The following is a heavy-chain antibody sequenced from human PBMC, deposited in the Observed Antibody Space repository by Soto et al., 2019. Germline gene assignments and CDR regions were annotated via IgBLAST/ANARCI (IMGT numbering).Heavy chain of an antibody. V-gene: IGHV1-69*01. CDR1: GGTFSSYC. CDR2: IIPISGTA. J-gene: IGHJ6*02. D-gene: IGHD2-2*01. CDR3: ARSQGSSTSLEIYYYYYYGMDV. Sequence: QVQLVQSGAEVKKPGSSVKVSCKASGGTFSSYCISWVRQAPGQGLEWMGGIIPISGTANYAQKFQSRVTINADESTSTAYMELSSLRSEDTAVYYCARSQGSSTSLEIYYYYYYGMDVWGQGTTVTVSS.